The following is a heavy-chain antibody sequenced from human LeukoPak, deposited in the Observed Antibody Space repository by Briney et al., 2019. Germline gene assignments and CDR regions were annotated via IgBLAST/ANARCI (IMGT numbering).Heavy chain of an antibody. CDR3: AKDYSSWPYYFDY. D-gene: IGHD6-6*01. CDR2: ISGSGGST. CDR1: GFTFSSYA. V-gene: IGHV3-23*01. J-gene: IGHJ4*02. Sequence: GGSLRLSCAASGFTFSSYAMSWVRQAPGKGLEGVSAISGSGGSTYYADSVKGRFTISRDNSKNTLYLQMNSLRAEDTAVYYCAKDYSSWPYYFDYWGQGTLVTVSS.